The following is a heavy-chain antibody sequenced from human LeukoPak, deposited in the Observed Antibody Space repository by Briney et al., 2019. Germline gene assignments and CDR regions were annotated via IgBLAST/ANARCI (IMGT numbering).Heavy chain of an antibody. D-gene: IGHD5-24*01. J-gene: IGHJ5*02. Sequence: SETLSLTCTVSGGSISSYYWSWIRQPPGKGLEWIGYIYTSRSTNYNPSLKSRVTISVDTSKNQFSLKLSSVAAADTAVYYCARSGRDGYNFWFDPWGQGTLVTVSS. CDR3: ARSGRDGYNFWFDP. CDR1: GGSISSYY. V-gene: IGHV4-4*09. CDR2: IYTSRST.